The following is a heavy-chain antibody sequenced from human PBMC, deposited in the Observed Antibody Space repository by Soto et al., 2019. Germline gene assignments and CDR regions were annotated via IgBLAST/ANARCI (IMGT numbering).Heavy chain of an antibody. Sequence: ASVKVSCKAPGDTFTSYYLNWVREAPGQGLELMGVINPHGGSTKYAQKFQGRITMTRDTSRSTVYMELSSLRSDDTAIYYCARSSGGNFGIIIEGSNWFDPWGQGTLVTVYS. D-gene: IGHD3-3*01. V-gene: IGHV1-46*01. CDR3: ARSSGGNFGIIIEGSNWFDP. CDR1: GDTFTSYY. CDR2: INPHGGST. J-gene: IGHJ5*02.